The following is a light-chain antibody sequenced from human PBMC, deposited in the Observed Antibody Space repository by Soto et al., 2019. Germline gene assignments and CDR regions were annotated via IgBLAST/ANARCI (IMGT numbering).Light chain of an antibody. CDR2: DAS. CDR1: QSISTW. CDR3: QQYNSYST. J-gene: IGKJ1*01. Sequence: DIQMTQSPSTLSASVGDRVTITCRASQSISTWLAWYQQKPGKAPKLLIYDASSLESGVPSRFSGSGSGKEFTLTISSLQPEDFESYYCQQYNSYSTFGQGTKVDIK. V-gene: IGKV1-5*01.